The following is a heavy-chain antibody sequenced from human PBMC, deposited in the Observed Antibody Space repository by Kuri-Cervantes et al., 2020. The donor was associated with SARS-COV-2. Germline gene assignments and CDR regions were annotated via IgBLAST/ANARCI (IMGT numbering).Heavy chain of an antibody. CDR1: GYSISSGYY. CDR2: IYHSGST. CDR3: ASDHIAVAGTGDY. D-gene: IGHD6-19*01. Sequence: SQTLLLTCAVSGYSISSGYYWGWIRQPPGKGLEWIAIIYHSGSTYYNPSLKSRVTISVDTSKNQFSLKLSSVTAADTAVYYCASDHIAVAGTGDYWGQGTLVTVSS. V-gene: IGHV4-38-2*01. J-gene: IGHJ4*02.